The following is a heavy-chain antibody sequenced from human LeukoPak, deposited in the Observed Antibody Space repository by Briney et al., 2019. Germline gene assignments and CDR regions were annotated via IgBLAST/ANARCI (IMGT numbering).Heavy chain of an antibody. CDR3: ARVSPSGGDYGDDAFDI. D-gene: IGHD4-17*01. CDR1: GGSIGTLY. J-gene: IGHJ3*02. V-gene: IGHV4-59*11. Sequence: SEALSLTCTVSGGSIGTLYWSWIRQPPGKGLEWIGYIYYNGITNYNPSLKSRVTISVDTSKNQFSLKLTSVTAADTAVYYCARVSPSGGDYGDDAFDIWGQGTMVTVSP. CDR2: IYYNGIT.